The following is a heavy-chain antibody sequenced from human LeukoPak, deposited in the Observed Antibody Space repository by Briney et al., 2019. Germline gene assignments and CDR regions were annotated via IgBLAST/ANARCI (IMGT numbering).Heavy chain of an antibody. D-gene: IGHD2-2*01. J-gene: IGHJ4*02. CDR2: IIGGAGST. CDR3: THGSMYQLDY. CDR1: GFSFSSDG. V-gene: IGHV3-23*01. Sequence: GGSLRLSCAASGFSFSSDGMSWVRQAPGKGLEWVSGIIGGAGSTYYADSVKGRFTISRGNSKNTLYLQMNSLRAEDTAVYYCTHGSMYQLDYWGQGTLVTVSS.